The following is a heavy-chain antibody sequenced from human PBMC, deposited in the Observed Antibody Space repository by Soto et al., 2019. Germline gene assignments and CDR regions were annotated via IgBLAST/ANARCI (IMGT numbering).Heavy chain of an antibody. V-gene: IGHV4-59*05. CDR2: IYYSGST. D-gene: IGHD3-9*01. CDR1: GGSISSYY. J-gene: IGHJ6*02. CDR3: ARHFDILTGYYYYYYGMDV. Sequence: SETLSLTCTVSGGSISSYYWSWIRQPPGKGLEWIGSIYYSGSTYYNPSLKSRVTISVDTSKNQFSLKLSSVTAADTAVYYCARHFDILTGYYYYYYGMDVWGQGTTVTVSS.